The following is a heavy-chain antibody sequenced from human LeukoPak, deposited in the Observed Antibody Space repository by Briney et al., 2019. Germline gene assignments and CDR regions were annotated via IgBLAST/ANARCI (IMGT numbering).Heavy chain of an antibody. V-gene: IGHV3-21*01. CDR2: ISYSSSYM. CDR1: GFSFSSHS. D-gene: IGHD5-24*01. J-gene: IGHJ4*02. Sequence: GGSLRLSCAASGFSFSSHSMNWVRQAPGKGLEWVASISYSSSYMYYADSVTGRFTISRDNAKNSLYLQMNSLRAEDTAVYYCARDQGVEKATITSYDYWGQGTLVTVSS. CDR3: ARDQGVEKATITSYDY.